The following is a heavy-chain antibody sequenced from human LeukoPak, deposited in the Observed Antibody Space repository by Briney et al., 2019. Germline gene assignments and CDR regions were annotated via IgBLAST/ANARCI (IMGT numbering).Heavy chain of an antibody. CDR2: MNPNSGNT. Sequence: ASVKVSCKASGYTFTSYDINWVRQATGQGLEWMGWMNPNSGNTGYAQKFQGRVTMTRSTSISTAYMELSSLRSDDTAVYYCARVPSRNFFDYWGQGTLVTVSS. CDR3: ARVPSRNFFDY. J-gene: IGHJ4*02. V-gene: IGHV1-8*01. CDR1: GYTFTSYD.